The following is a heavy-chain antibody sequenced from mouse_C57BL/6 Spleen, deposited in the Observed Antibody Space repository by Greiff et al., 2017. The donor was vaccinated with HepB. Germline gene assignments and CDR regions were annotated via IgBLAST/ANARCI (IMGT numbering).Heavy chain of an antibody. J-gene: IGHJ3*01. CDR1: GYTFTDYE. CDR3: TLYGNSAAWFAY. Sequence: QVQLQQSGAELVRPGASVTLSCKASGYTFTDYEMHWVKQTPVHGLEWIGAIDPETGGTAYNQKLKGKAILTADKSSSTAYMELRSQTSEDSAVYYCTLYGNSAAWFAYWGQGTLVTVSA. V-gene: IGHV1-15*01. CDR2: IDPETGGT. D-gene: IGHD2-1*01.